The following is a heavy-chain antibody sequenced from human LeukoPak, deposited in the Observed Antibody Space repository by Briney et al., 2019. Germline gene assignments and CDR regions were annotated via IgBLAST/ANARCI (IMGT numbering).Heavy chain of an antibody. CDR2: IKQDGSEK. D-gene: IGHD6-19*01. J-gene: IGHJ6*03. Sequence: GGSLRLSCAASGFTFSRYWMSWIRQAPGKGLEWVANIKQDGSEKYYVDSVKGRFTISRDKAKNSLSLQMNSLRAEDTAVYYCASVSITVAERDYMDVWGKGTTVTVSS. V-gene: IGHV3-7*01. CDR1: GFTFSRYW. CDR3: ASVSITVAERDYMDV.